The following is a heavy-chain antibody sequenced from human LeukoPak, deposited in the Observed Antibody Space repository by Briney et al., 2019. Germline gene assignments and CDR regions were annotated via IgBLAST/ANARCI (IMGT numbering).Heavy chain of an antibody. J-gene: IGHJ4*02. CDR2: IYYSGST. Sequence: PSETLSLTCTVSGGSISSGGYYWSWIRQPPGKGLEWIGYIYYSGSTNYNPSLKSRVTISVDTSKNQFSLKLSSVTAADTAVYYCARGVGYSSSWYYFDYWGQGTLVTVSS. V-gene: IGHV4-61*08. CDR1: GGSISSGGYY. D-gene: IGHD6-13*01. CDR3: ARGVGYSSSWYYFDY.